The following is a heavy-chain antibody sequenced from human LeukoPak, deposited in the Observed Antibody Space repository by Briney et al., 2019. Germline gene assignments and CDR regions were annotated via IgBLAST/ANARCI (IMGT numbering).Heavy chain of an antibody. CDR2: ISSNGGST. V-gene: IGHV3-64D*06. CDR1: GFTFSGSA. J-gene: IGHJ4*02. Sequence: GGSLRLSCSASGFTFSGSAMHWGRQAPGKGLECVSVISSNGGSTYYADSVKGRFTISRDNSKNTLYLQMSSLRAEDTAVYYCVKGVTYSSGYLDYWGQGTLVTLSS. CDR3: VKGVTYSSGYLDY. D-gene: IGHD6-19*01.